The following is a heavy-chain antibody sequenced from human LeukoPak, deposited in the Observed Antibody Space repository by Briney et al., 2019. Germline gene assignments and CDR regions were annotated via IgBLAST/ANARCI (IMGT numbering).Heavy chain of an antibody. CDR1: GYTFTSYG. Sequence: ASVKVSCKASGYTFTSYGISWVRQAPGQGLEWMGWISAYNGNTNYAQKLQGRVTMTTDTSTSTAYMELRSLRSDDTAVYYCARNRGFREYSSGWYDYWGQGTLVTVSS. CDR3: ARNRGFREYSSGWYDY. D-gene: IGHD6-19*01. V-gene: IGHV1-18*01. J-gene: IGHJ4*02. CDR2: ISAYNGNT.